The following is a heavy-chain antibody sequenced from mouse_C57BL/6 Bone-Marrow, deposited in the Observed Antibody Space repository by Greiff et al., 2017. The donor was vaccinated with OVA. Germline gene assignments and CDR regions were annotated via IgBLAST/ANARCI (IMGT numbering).Heavy chain of an antibody. CDR1: GFTFSDYY. J-gene: IGHJ2*01. D-gene: IGHD2-5*01. V-gene: IGHV5-12*01. CDR2: ISNGGGST. CDR3: ARHDYSKGDY. Sequence: EVQRVESGGGLVQPGGSLKLSCAASGFTFSDYYMYWVRQTPEKRLEWVAYISNGGGSTYYPDNVKGRFTISRDNAKNTLYLQMRRLKSKDTAMYYCARHDYSKGDYWGQDTTLTVSS.